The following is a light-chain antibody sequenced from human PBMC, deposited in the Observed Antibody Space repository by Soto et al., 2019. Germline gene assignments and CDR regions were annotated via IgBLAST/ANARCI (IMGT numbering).Light chain of an antibody. CDR1: QDIKNY. J-gene: IGKJ4*01. CDR3: QHYDHLPPLS. V-gene: IGKV1-33*01. Sequence: DIQMTQSPSSLSASVGDRVTITCQASQDIKNYLNWYQQKPGKAPNLLIYDASNLKTGVPSRFSISGCETHFTSTISSLQPEDIATYYCQHYDHLPPLSFGGGTKVEFK. CDR2: DAS.